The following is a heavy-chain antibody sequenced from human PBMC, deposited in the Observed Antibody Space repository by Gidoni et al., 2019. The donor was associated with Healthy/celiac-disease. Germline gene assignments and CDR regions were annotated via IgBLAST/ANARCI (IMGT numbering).Heavy chain of an antibody. V-gene: IGHV4-31*03. Sequence: QVQPQESGPGLVKPSQTLSLTCTFPGGSIRSAGYYWSWLRQHPAKGLEWIGYIYYSGSTYYNPSLKSRVTISVDTSKNQFSLKLSSVTAADTAVYYCARDPRMWSPQKDAFDIWGQGTMVTVSS. CDR2: IYYSGST. CDR3: ARDPRMWSPQKDAFDI. J-gene: IGHJ3*02. D-gene: IGHD2-21*01. CDR1: GGSIRSAGYY.